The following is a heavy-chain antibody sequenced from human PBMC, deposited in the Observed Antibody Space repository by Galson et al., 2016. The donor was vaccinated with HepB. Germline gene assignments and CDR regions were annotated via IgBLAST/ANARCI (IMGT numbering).Heavy chain of an antibody. V-gene: IGHV4-61*02. CDR1: GGSISIGIYY. Sequence: TLSLTCTVSGGSISIGIYYWSWIRQPAGKGLEWIGRMSSSGNTYYNHSPQTRVSLSLYASRNQFSLTLSSVTAADTAMYYCAREQRDGHKDDAFDVWGQGTMVTVSS. D-gene: IGHD5-24*01. CDR3: AREQRDGHKDDAFDV. CDR2: MSSSGNT. J-gene: IGHJ3*01.